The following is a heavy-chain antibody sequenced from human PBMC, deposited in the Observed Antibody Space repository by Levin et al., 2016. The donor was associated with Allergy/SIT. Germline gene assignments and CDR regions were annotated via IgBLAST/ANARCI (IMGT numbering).Heavy chain of an antibody. CDR2: ISAYNGNT. Sequence: ASVKVSCKASGYTFTSYGISWVRQAPGQGLEWMGWISAYNGNTNYAQKLQGRVTMTTDTSTSTAYMELRSLRSDDTAVYYCARAIAAAGTAWVEDVHLISAEDYWGQGTLVTVSS. V-gene: IGHV1-18*01. CDR3: ARAIAAAGTAWVEDVHLISAEDY. CDR1: GYTFTSYG. D-gene: IGHD6-13*01. J-gene: IGHJ4*02.